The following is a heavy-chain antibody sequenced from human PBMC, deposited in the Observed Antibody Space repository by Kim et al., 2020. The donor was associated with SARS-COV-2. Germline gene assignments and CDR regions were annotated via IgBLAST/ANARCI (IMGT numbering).Heavy chain of an antibody. CDR2: ISTIGTA. CDR1: GGSISSGHYY. CDR3: AIALATSNDALDV. V-gene: IGHV4-30-4*08. D-gene: IGHD1-26*01. J-gene: IGHJ3*01. Sequence: SETLSLTCSVSGGSISSGHYYWTWIRQRPGKDLEWLGYISTIGTAYYNPSLRSRTSISVDTSKNQFSLRMTSVTAADTAVYFCAIALATSNDALDVWGQG.